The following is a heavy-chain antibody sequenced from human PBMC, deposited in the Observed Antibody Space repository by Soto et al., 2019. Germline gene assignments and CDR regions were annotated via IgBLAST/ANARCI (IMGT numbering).Heavy chain of an antibody. J-gene: IGHJ4*02. D-gene: IGHD3-16*01. CDR1: GLTFSSYN. CDR2: SSSSSSYI. V-gene: IGHV3-21*01. Sequence: VGSLRLSCAASGLTFSSYNMNWVSQAPGKGLEWVSYSSSSSSYIYYADSVKGRFTISRDNAKNSLYLQMNSLRAEDTALFYCARDHDHIWGPIGFWGQGTLVTVSS. CDR3: ARDHDHIWGPIGF.